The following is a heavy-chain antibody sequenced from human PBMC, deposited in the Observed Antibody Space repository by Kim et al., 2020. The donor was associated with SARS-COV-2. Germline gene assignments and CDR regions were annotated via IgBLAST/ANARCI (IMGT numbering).Heavy chain of an antibody. D-gene: IGHD3-22*01. J-gene: IGHJ4*01. V-gene: IGHV4-59*08. Sequence: SETLSLTCTVSGDSFSSYYWTWIRQPPGKGLEWIGYVYNRGSFNYNPSLTSRVTISLDTSKNQFSLKLSSLTAAATAVYYCARQRYYYDSRGYHYYFDY. CDR1: GDSFSSYY. CDR2: VYNRGSF. CDR3: ARQRYYYDSRGYHYYFDY.